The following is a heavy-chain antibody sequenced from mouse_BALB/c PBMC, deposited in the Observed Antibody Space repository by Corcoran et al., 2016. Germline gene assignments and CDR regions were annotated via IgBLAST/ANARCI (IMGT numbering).Heavy chain of an antibody. J-gene: IGHJ2*01. Sequence: QIQLVQSGPELKKPGETVKISCKASGYTFTNYGMNWVKQAPGKGLKWMGWINTYTGEPTYADDFKGRFAFSLETSASTAYLQINNLKNEDTATYCCAREGEVLRLRSYFDYWGQGTTLTVSS. V-gene: IGHV9-3-1*01. D-gene: IGHD1-2*01. CDR2: INTYTGEP. CDR3: AREGEVLRLRSYFDY. CDR1: GYTFTNYG.